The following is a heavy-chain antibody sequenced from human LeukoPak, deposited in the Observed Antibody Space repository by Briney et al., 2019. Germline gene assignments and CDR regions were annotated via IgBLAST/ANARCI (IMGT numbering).Heavy chain of an antibody. V-gene: IGHV3-21*04. J-gene: IGHJ6*02. CDR3: ARDPGYRYGPYYGMDV. CDR2: ISSSSSYI. CDR1: GFTFSSYS. D-gene: IGHD5-18*01. Sequence: GGSLRLSCAASGFTFSSYSMNWVRQAPGKGLEWVSSISSSSSYIYYADSVKGRFTISRDNAKNSLYLQMNSLRAEDTAVYYCARDPGYRYGPYYGMDVRGQGTTVTVSS.